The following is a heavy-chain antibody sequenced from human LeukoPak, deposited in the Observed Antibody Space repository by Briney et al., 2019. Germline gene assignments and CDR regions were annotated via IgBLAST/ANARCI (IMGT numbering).Heavy chain of an antibody. J-gene: IGHJ4*02. CDR2: INPNSGGT. D-gene: IGHD3-9*01. CDR3: ARDPEGLRYFDWLLTFDY. V-gene: IGHV1-2*06. Sequence: ASVKVSCKASGYTFTGYYMHWVRQAPGQGLEWIGRINPNSGGTNYAQKFQGRVTMTRDTSISTAYMELSRLRSDDTAVYYCARDPEGLRYFDWLLTFDYWGQGTLVTVSS. CDR1: GYTFTGYY.